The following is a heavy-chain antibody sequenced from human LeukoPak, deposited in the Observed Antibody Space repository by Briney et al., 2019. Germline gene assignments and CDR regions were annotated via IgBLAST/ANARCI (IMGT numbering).Heavy chain of an antibody. CDR1: GYTFTSYA. CDR2: IIPIFGTA. V-gene: IGHV1-69*13. CDR3: ATHRGYAPIDY. Sequence: SAKVSCKASGYTFTSYAISWVRQAPGQGLEWMGGIIPIFGTANYAQKFQGRVTITADESTSTAYMELSSLRSEDTAVCYCATHRGYAPIDYWGQGTLVTVSS. J-gene: IGHJ4*02. D-gene: IGHD2-8*01.